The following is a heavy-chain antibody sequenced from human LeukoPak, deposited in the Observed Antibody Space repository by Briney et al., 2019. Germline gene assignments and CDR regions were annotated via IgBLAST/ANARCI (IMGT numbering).Heavy chain of an antibody. CDR3: AREGYYDSSGYYYAYFDY. Sequence: GGSLRLSCAASGFTFSSYAMHWVRQAPGKGLEWVAVISYDGSNKYYADSVKGRFTISRDNSKNTLYLQMNSLRAEDTAVYYCAREGYYDSSGYYYAYFDYWGQGTLVTVSS. V-gene: IGHV3-30-3*01. CDR2: ISYDGSNK. D-gene: IGHD3-22*01. CDR1: GFTFSSYA. J-gene: IGHJ4*02.